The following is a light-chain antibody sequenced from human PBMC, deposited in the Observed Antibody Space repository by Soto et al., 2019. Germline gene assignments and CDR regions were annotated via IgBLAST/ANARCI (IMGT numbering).Light chain of an antibody. Sequence: DIVMTQSPDSLAVSLGERATINCKSSQSVLYSSNNKNYLAWYQQRPGQPPKLLIYWASTRESGVPDRFSGSGSRTDFTHTITSLQAEDVVVYYCQQYESTPPTFGQGTKLEIK. V-gene: IGKV4-1*01. CDR2: WAS. CDR1: QSVLYSSNNKNY. CDR3: QQYESTPPT. J-gene: IGKJ2*01.